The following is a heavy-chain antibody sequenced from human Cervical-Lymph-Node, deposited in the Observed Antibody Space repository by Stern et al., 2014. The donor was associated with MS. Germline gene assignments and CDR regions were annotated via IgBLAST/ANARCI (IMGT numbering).Heavy chain of an antibody. J-gene: IGHJ4*02. V-gene: IGHV4-61*02. Sequence: QLQLQESGPGLVKPSQTLSLTCNVSGGSISSGSDYWSWLRQPVGKGLQWIGRIHPSGRAYYTPSLKSRVTISTDTSKNQFSLELTSATAADTAIYYCASGYRIFDYWGQGILVTVSS. D-gene: IGHD5-18*01. CDR1: GGSISSGSDY. CDR3: ASGYRIFDY. CDR2: IHPSGRA.